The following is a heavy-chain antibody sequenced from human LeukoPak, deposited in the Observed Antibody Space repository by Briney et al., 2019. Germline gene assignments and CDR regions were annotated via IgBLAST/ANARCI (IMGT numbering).Heavy chain of an antibody. J-gene: IGHJ6*03. CDR3: ARRGRDTAAGTDYYYMDV. CDR2: TNWNGGIT. D-gene: IGHD6-13*01. CDR1: GFNFDDYA. V-gene: IGHV3-20*04. Sequence: GGSLRLSCAASGFNFDDYAMSWVRQAPGKGLECVSGTNWNGGITTYADSVKGRFTISRDNAKNSLYLQMNSLRAEDTAVYYCARRGRDTAAGTDYYYMDVWGKGTTVTVSS.